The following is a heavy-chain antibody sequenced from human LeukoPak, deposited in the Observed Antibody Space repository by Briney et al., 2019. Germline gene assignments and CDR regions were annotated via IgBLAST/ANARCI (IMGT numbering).Heavy chain of an antibody. D-gene: IGHD5-18*01. CDR1: GYTFTSYD. V-gene: IGHV1-8*01. CDR2: MNPNSGNT. Sequence: ASVKVSCKASGYTFTSYDINWVRQATGQGLEWMGWMNPNSGNTGYAHKFQGRVTITRNTSISTAYMELSSLRSEDTAVYYCARDGYGYSYGYSERHGFDPWGQGTLVTVSS. J-gene: IGHJ5*02. CDR3: ARDGYGYSYGYSERHGFDP.